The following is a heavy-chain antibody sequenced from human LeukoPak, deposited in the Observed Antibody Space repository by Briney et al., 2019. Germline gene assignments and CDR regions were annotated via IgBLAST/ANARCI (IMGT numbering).Heavy chain of an antibody. D-gene: IGHD5-18*01. J-gene: IGHJ5*02. V-gene: IGHV1-69*05. CDR3: ARCLLDTAMVNFWFDP. CDR1: GGTFSSYA. CDR2: IIPIFGTA. Sequence: GASVKVSCKASGGTFSSYAISWVRQAHGQGIEWMGGIIPIFGTANYAQKFQGRVTITTDESTSTAYMELSSLRSEDTAVYYCARCLLDTAMVNFWFDPWGQGTLVTVSS.